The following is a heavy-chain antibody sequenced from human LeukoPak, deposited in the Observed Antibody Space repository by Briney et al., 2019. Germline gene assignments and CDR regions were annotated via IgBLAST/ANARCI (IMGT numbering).Heavy chain of an antibody. Sequence: GGSLRLSCTASGFTFGDYAMSWVRQAPGKGLEWVSAISGSGGSTYYADSVKGRFTISRDNSKNTLYLQMNSLRAEDTAVYYCTRHSSSWYLDHYYMDVWGKGTTVTVSS. CDR2: ISGSGGST. J-gene: IGHJ6*03. CDR1: GFTFGDYA. V-gene: IGHV3-23*01. CDR3: TRHSSSWYLDHYYMDV. D-gene: IGHD6-13*01.